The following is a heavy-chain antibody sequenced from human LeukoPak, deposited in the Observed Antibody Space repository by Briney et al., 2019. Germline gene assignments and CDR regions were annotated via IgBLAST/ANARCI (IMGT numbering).Heavy chain of an antibody. CDR2: ISASDGTT. D-gene: IGHD4-17*01. Sequence: AASVKVSCKASGYSFSIYGITWARQAPGQGLEHLGWISASDGTTNYAQKVQDRVTMTTDTSTSTAYLELRSLRSEDTAVYYCARCGAAVTTHFSHWGQGTLVTVSS. V-gene: IGHV1-18*01. CDR3: ARCGAAVTTHFSH. J-gene: IGHJ4*02. CDR1: GYSFSIYG.